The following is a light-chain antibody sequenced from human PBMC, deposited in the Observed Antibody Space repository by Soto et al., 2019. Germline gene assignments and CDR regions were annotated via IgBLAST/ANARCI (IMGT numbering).Light chain of an antibody. Sequence: EMVLTQSPDTLYLSPGERATLSCRARQSVSSSLAWYQQKPGQAPRLLIYDASNRATGIPARFSGSGSGTDFTLTISSLEPEDFAVYYCQQRSNWPPEVTFGPGTKVDIK. CDR1: QSVSSS. CDR2: DAS. V-gene: IGKV3-11*01. J-gene: IGKJ3*01. CDR3: QQRSNWPPEVT.